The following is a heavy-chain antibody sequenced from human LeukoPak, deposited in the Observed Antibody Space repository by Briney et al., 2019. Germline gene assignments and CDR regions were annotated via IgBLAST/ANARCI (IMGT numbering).Heavy chain of an antibody. J-gene: IGHJ6*03. CDR1: GFTLSSYA. D-gene: IGHD1-26*01. Sequence: GGSLRLSCAASGFTLSSYAMHWVRQAPGKGLEFVSGISNNGGDTYYANSVKGRFTISRDNSKNTVYLQMGSLRAEDTAVYYCARGAGANSYYYYYMDVWGKGTTVTVSS. CDR2: ISNNGGDT. CDR3: ARGAGANSYYYYYMDV. V-gene: IGHV3-64*01.